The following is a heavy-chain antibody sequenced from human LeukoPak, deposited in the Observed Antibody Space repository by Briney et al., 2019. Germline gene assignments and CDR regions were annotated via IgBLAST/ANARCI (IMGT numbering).Heavy chain of an antibody. J-gene: IGHJ4*02. CDR1: GFTFSSYG. V-gene: IGHV3-30*02. Sequence: GGSLRLSCGASGFTFSSYGMHWVRQAPGKGLEWVAFIRYDGGNKYYADSVKGRFTISRDNSENTLYLQMNSLRAEDTALYYCSNGRTSSGTLQHDYWGQGTLVTVSS. CDR3: SNGRTSSGTLQHDY. CDR2: IRYDGGNK. D-gene: IGHD6-19*01.